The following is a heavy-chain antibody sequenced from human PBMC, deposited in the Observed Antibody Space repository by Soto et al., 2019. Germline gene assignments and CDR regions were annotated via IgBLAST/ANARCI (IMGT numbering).Heavy chain of an antibody. Sequence: PSETLSLTCTVSGGSISSSSYYWGWIRQPPGKGLEWIGSIYYSGSTYYNPSLKSRVTISVDTSKNQFSLKLSSVTAADTAVYYCARHKGDFWSGYNYYYGMDVWGQGTTVTVS. J-gene: IGHJ6*02. D-gene: IGHD3-3*01. CDR1: GGSISSSSYY. CDR2: IYYSGST. CDR3: ARHKGDFWSGYNYYYGMDV. V-gene: IGHV4-39*01.